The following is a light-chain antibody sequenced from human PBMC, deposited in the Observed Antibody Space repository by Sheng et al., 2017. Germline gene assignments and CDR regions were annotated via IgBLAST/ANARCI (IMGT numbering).Light chain of an antibody. J-gene: IGKJ4*01. CDR3: QQYRNSPGLS. V-gene: IGKV3-20*01. CDR1: QSVGTS. Sequence: EIVLTQSPGTLSLSPGERATLSCRASQSVGTSLAWYQQRPGQAPRLVIYDASSRASDFPDRFSGSGSGTDFTLNIRGLEPEDFAVYYCQQYRNSPGLSFGGGTKVQNK. CDR2: DAS.